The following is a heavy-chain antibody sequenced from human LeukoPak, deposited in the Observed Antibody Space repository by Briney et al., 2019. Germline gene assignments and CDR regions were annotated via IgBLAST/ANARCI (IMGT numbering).Heavy chain of an antibody. Sequence: GGSLRLSCAASGFTFSSYWMHWVCQAPGKGLVWVSRINSDGSSTSYADSVKGRFTVSRDNAKNTLYLQMNSLRAEDTAVYYCAREPSAYSSYDYWGQGTLVTVSS. J-gene: IGHJ4*02. CDR3: AREPSAYSSYDY. V-gene: IGHV3-74*01. CDR2: INSDGSST. CDR1: GFTFSSYW. D-gene: IGHD4-4*01.